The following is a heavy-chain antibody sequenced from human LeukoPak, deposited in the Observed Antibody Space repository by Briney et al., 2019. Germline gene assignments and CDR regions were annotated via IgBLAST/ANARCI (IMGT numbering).Heavy chain of an antibody. CDR1: GYSFTGYY. CDR2: TNPNSGAI. CDR3: ARDRVTTNTPFFDS. D-gene: IGHD4-17*01. Sequence: ASVKVSCKASGYSFTGYYIHWVRQAPGQGLEWMGWTNPNSGAINYAQDFQGWVTMTRDTSISTAYMELSRLRSDDTAVYYCARDRVTTNTPFFDSWGQGTLVTVSS. J-gene: IGHJ4*02. V-gene: IGHV1-2*04.